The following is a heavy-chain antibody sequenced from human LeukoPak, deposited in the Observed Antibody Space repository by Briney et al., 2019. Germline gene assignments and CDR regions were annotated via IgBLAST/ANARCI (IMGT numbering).Heavy chain of an antibody. D-gene: IGHD3-22*01. CDR3: AKSPTFHYDSSGYRNFDL. Sequence: GGSLRLSCAASGFTFSSYAMSWVRQAPGKGLEWVSAISGGGGSTYYADSVKGRFTISRDNSKNTLYLQMNSLRAEDTAVYYCAKSPTFHYDSSGYRNFDLWGRGTLVTVSS. CDR2: ISGGGGST. J-gene: IGHJ2*01. CDR1: GFTFSSYA. V-gene: IGHV3-23*01.